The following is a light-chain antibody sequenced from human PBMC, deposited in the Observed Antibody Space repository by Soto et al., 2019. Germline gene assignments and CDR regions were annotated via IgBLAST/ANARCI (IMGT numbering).Light chain of an antibody. CDR3: QQYGSSPRT. V-gene: IGKV3-20*01. CDR1: QSVSSSY. Sequence: VLRQTVDTVCWSPVARATLSCRASQSVSSSYLAWYQQKPGQAPRLLIYGASSRATGIPDRFSGSGSGTDFTLTISRLEPEDFAVYYCQQYGSSPRTFGQGTKVDSK. J-gene: IGKJ1*01. CDR2: GAS.